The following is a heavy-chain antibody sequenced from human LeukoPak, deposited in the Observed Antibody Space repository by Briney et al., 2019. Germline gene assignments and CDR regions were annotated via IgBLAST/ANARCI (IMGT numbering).Heavy chain of an antibody. V-gene: IGHV3-23*01. CDR1: GFTFSNYW. CDR2: ISGSGGST. D-gene: IGHD6-19*01. J-gene: IGHJ4*02. CDR3: ANLYRSGWYFDY. Sequence: GGSLRLSCVGSGFTFSNYWMTWVRQAPGKGLEWVSAISGSGGSTYYADSVKGRFTISRDNSKNTVFLQMDSQRAEDTAIYYCANLYRSGWYFDYWGQGTLVTVS.